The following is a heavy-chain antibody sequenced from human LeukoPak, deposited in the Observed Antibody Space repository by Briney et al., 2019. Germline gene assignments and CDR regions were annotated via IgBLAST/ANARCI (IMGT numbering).Heavy chain of an antibody. CDR1: GYSITSGHY. CDR3: ARGLVDSSSYYYYYMDV. Sequence: SETLSLTCAVSGYSITSGHYWGWLRQPPGKGLEWIGTIYHTGSTYYNPSLKSRATMSVDASKNQFSLRLTSMTAADTAVYYCARGLVDSSSYYYYYMDVWGKGTTVTVSS. J-gene: IGHJ6*03. CDR2: IYHTGST. V-gene: IGHV4-38-2*01. D-gene: IGHD3-22*01.